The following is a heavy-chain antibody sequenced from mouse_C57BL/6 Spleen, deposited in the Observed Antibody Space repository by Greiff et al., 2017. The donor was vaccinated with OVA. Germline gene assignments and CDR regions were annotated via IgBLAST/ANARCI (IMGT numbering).Heavy chain of an antibody. Sequence: QVQLQQPGAELVKPGASVKMSCKASGYTFTSYWITWVKQRPGQGLEWIGDIYPGSGSTKYNEKFKSKATLTVDTSSSTAYMQLSSLTSEDSAVYYCARDDDYYGCFAYWGQGTTLTVSA. CDR2: IYPGSGST. D-gene: IGHD1-2*01. CDR1: GYTFTSYW. CDR3: ARDDDYYGCFAY. V-gene: IGHV1-55*01. J-gene: IGHJ2*01.